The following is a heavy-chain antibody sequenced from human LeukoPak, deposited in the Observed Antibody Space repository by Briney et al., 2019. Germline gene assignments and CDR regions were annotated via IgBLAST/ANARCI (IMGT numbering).Heavy chain of an antibody. Sequence: PGGSLRLSCAASGFTVSSNYMSWIRQPPGKGLEWIGEINHSGSTNYNPSLRSRVTISVDTSKNQFSLKLSSVTAEDTAVYYCASPYSSRWYELCYWGRGTLVTVSS. CDR3: ASPYSSRWYELCY. V-gene: IGHV4-34*01. J-gene: IGHJ4*02. CDR2: INHSGST. CDR1: GFTVSSNY. D-gene: IGHD6-13*01.